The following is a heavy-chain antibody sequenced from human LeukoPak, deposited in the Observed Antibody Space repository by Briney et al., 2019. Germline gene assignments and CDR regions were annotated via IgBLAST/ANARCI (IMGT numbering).Heavy chain of an antibody. CDR3: ARIFVFYYDSSGYDY. CDR2: INHSGST. J-gene: IGHJ4*02. CDR1: GWSFSGYY. V-gene: IGHV4-34*01. Sequence: SETLSLTCAVYGWSFSGYYLNWIRQPPGKGLEWIGEINHSGSTNYNPSLKSRVSISVDTSKNQFSLKLSSVTAADTAVYYCARIFVFYYDSSGYDYWGQGTLVTVSS. D-gene: IGHD3-22*01.